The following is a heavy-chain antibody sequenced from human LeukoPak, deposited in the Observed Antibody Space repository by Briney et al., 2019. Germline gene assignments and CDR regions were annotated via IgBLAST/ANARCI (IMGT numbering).Heavy chain of an antibody. D-gene: IGHD2-2*01. CDR2: IIPILGIA. V-gene: IGHV1-69*04. CDR3: ARGGVFLDCSSTSCYPSYYYYGMDV. CDR1: GGTFSSYA. Sequence: SVKVSCKASGGTFSSYAISWVRQAPGQGLEWMGRIIPILGIANYAQKFQGRVTITADKSTSTAYMELSSLRSEDTAVYYCARGGVFLDCSSTSCYPSYYYYGMDVWGQGTTVTVSS. J-gene: IGHJ6*02.